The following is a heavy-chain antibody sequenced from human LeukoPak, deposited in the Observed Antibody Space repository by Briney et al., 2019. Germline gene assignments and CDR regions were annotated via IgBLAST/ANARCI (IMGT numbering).Heavy chain of an antibody. CDR3: ARDQEAFDY. CDR1: GYSFISNY. Sequence: GASVKVPCKASGYSFISNYIHWVRQAPGQGLEWMGMIYPRDGSTSYAQKFQGRVTVTRDTSTSTVHMELSGLRSEDTAVYYCARDQEAFDYWGQGTLVTVSS. J-gene: IGHJ4*02. CDR2: IYPRDGST. V-gene: IGHV1-46*01.